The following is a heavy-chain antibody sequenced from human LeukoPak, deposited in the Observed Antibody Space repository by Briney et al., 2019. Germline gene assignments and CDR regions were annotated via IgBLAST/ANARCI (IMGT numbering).Heavy chain of an antibody. D-gene: IGHD6-19*01. V-gene: IGHV4-59*01. J-gene: IGHJ4*02. CDR1: GGSISSYY. Sequence: SETLSLTCTVSGGSISSYYWSWIRQPPGKGLEWIGNICYSGSTNYKHSLKSRVTISLDTPKHQFSLQLSSVTAADTAVYYCGSSPDSSGWYYIDYWGQGILVTVSS. CDR2: ICYSGST. CDR3: GSSPDSSGWYYIDY.